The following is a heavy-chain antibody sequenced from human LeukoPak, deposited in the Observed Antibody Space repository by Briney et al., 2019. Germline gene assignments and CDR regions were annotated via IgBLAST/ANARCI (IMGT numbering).Heavy chain of an antibody. J-gene: IGHJ4*02. D-gene: IGHD3-3*01. V-gene: IGHV1-46*01. CDR3: ARDLGVGYSGYLLPDY. Sequence: EASVKVSCKASGYIFTSCYMHWVRQAPGQVLEWMGIIDPSSGTTTYAQKFQGRVTMTRDTSTSTVNMELSSLRSEDTAVYYCARDLGVGYSGYLLPDYWGQETLVTVSS. CDR1: GYIFTSCY. CDR2: IDPSSGTT.